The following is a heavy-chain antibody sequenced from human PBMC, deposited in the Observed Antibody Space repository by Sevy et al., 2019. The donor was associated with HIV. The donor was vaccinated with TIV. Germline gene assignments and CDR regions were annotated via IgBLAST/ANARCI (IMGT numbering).Heavy chain of an antibody. CDR2: ISSSSSTI. D-gene: IGHD6-13*01. Sequence: GGSLRLSCAASGFTFSSYSMNWVRQAPGKGLEWVSYISSSSSTIYYADSVKGRFTISRDNAKNSLYLQMNSLRDEDTAVYYCAGTKGPYSSSWYYFDYWGQGTLVTVSS. V-gene: IGHV3-48*02. CDR1: GFTFSSYS. CDR3: AGTKGPYSSSWYYFDY. J-gene: IGHJ4*02.